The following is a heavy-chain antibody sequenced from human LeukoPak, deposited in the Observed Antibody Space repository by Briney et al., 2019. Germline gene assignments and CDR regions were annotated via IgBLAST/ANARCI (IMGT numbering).Heavy chain of an antibody. Sequence: PSETLSLTCTVSGGSISSYYWSWIRQPAGKGLEWIGRIYTSGSTNYNPSLKSRVTISVDTSKNQFSLKLSSVTAADTAVYYCARMKAVYSSSWYNPGTKYYFDYWGQGTLVTVSS. D-gene: IGHD6-13*01. V-gene: IGHV4-4*07. J-gene: IGHJ4*02. CDR1: GGSISSYY. CDR2: IYTSGST. CDR3: ARMKAVYSSSWYNPGTKYYFDY.